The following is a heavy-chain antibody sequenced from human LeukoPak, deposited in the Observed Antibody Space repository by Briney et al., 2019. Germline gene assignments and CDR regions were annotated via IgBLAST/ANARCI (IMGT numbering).Heavy chain of an antibody. CDR1: GFTFSSYS. J-gene: IGHJ3*02. CDR3: ATEPGIGYAFDI. CDR2: INPDGSTE. V-gene: IGHV3-7*01. Sequence: GGSLRLSCAASGFTFSSYSMNWVRQAPGKGLEWVANINPDGSTENYVPSVKGRFTLSRDNARNSLSLQMNSLRAEDTAVYYCATEPGIGYAFDIWGRGTMVTVSS. D-gene: IGHD2-15*01.